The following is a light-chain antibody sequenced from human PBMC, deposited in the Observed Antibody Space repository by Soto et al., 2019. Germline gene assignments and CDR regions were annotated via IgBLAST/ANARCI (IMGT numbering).Light chain of an antibody. CDR2: DVS. V-gene: IGLV2-14*01. J-gene: IGLJ2*01. CDR3: NSYTTSSTLYVV. Sequence: QSALTQPASVSGSPGQSITISCTGTSSDVGGYNYVSWYQQHPGKAPKLMIYDVSNRPSGVSNRFSDSKSGNTASLTISGLQAEDEDEYYYNSYTTSSTLYVVFGGGTKLTVL. CDR1: SSDVGGYNY.